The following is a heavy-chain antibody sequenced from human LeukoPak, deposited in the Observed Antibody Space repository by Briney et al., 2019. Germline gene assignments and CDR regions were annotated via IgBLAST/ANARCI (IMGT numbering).Heavy chain of an antibody. D-gene: IGHD1-14*01. CDR3: AKDRHRPPPPGHHDY. Sequence: GGSLRLSCAASGFTFSSYGMHWVRQAPGKGLEWVAVIWYDGSNKYYADPVKGRFTISRDNSKNTLYLQMNSLRAEDTAVYYCAKDRHRPPPPGHHDYWGQGTLVTVSS. J-gene: IGHJ4*02. V-gene: IGHV3-33*06. CDR1: GFTFSSYG. CDR2: IWYDGSNK.